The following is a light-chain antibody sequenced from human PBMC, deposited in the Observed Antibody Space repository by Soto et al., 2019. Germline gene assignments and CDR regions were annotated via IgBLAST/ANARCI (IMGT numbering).Light chain of an antibody. Sequence: IVLTESPATLSLSPWERATLSCRASQSVSSCLAWYQQKPGQAPRLLIYDASTRATGIPARFSGSGSGTDFTLTISSLEPEDFAVYYCQQRSNWPITFGQGTRLENK. CDR3: QQRSNWPIT. V-gene: IGKV3-11*01. CDR1: QSVSSC. CDR2: DAS. J-gene: IGKJ5*01.